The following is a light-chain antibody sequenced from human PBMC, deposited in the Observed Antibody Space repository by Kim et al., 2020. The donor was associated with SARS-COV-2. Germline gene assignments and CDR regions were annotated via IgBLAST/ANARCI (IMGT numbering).Light chain of an antibody. CDR3: QQLNSYPPYT. Sequence: DIQMTQSPSSLSAFVGDRVTITCRASQGISSYLAWYQQKPGKAPKLLIYAASTLQSGVPSRFSGSGSGTEFTLTISSLQPEDFATYYCQQLNSYPPYTFGQGTKLEI. J-gene: IGKJ2*01. CDR1: QGISSY. V-gene: IGKV1-9*01. CDR2: AAS.